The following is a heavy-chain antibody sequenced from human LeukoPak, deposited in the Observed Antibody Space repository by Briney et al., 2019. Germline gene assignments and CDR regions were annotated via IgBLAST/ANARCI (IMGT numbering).Heavy chain of an antibody. D-gene: IGHD1-26*01. CDR1: GDSISSYY. V-gene: IGHV4-4*09. CDR3: AREGSGGSYYSAFDY. Sequence: PSETLSLTCTVSGDSISSYYWSWIWQPPGKGLEWIGYIYTSGSTNYNPSLKSRVTISVDTSKNQFSLKLSSVTAADTAVYYCAREGSGGSYYSAFDYWGQGTLVTVSS. CDR2: IYTSGST. J-gene: IGHJ4*02.